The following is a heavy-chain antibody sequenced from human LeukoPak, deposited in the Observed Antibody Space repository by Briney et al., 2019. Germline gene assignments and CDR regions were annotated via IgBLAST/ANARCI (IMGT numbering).Heavy chain of an antibody. D-gene: IGHD4-17*01. CDR1: GFTFSSYS. V-gene: IGHV3-21*04. J-gene: IGHJ4*02. CDR2: ISTSSSYI. Sequence: PGGSLRLSCAASGFTFSSYSMNWVRQAPGKGLEWVSSISTSSSYIYYTDSVKGRFTISRDNAKNSLYLQMNSLRAEDTATYYCAKLSRGEPNDYWGQGTLVTVSS. CDR3: AKLSRGEPNDY.